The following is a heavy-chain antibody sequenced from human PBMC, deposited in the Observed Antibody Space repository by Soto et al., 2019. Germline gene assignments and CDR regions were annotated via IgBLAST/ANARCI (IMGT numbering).Heavy chain of an antibody. Sequence: GGSLRLSCAASGFTFSNSDMNWVHQAPGKGLEWVSGVSWNGSRKHYADSVKGRFIISRDNSRNTLYLQTNSLRAEDTAVYYCVRTCCRVHIRGLRFLEWLLYFQHWGQGTLVTVSS. CDR1: GFTFSNSD. CDR2: VSWNGSRK. CDR3: VRTCCRVHIRGLRFLEWLLYFQH. D-gene: IGHD3-3*01. V-gene: IGHV3-35*01. J-gene: IGHJ1*01.